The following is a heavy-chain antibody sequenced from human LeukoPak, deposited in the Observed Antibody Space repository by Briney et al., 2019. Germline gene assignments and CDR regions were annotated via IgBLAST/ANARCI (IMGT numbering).Heavy chain of an antibody. CDR1: GYTLTELS. J-gene: IGHJ4*02. CDR2: FDPEDGET. D-gene: IGHD3-22*01. V-gene: IGHV1-24*01. Sequence: GASVKVSCKVSGYTLTELSMHWVRQAPGKGLEWMGGFDPEDGETIYAQKFQGRVTMTEDTSTDTAYMELSSLRSEDTAVYYCATGVYDSSGYYYNHWGQGTLVTVSS. CDR3: ATGVYDSSGYYYNH.